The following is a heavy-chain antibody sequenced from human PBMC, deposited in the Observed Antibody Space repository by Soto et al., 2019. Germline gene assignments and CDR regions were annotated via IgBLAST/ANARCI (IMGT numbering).Heavy chain of an antibody. D-gene: IGHD3-10*01. V-gene: IGHV1-18*01. CDR1: GYTFTSYG. J-gene: IGHJ6*02. CDR2: ISAYNGNT. Sequence: GASVKVSCKASGYTFTSYGISWVRQAPGQGLEWMGWISAYNGNTNYAQKLQGRVTMTTDTSTSTAYMQMNSLRAEDTALYYCAKDIGYGSGSPDYYYGMDVWGQGTTVTISS. CDR3: AKDIGYGSGSPDYYYGMDV.